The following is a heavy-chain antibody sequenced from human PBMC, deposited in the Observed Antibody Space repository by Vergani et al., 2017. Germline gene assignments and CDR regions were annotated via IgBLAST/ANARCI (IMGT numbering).Heavy chain of an antibody. V-gene: IGHV4-34*01. CDR1: GGSFSGYY. CDR3: ARDGVVPIGLYYYYGMDV. D-gene: IGHD2-2*01. CDR2: INHSGST. Sequence: QVQLQQWGAGLLKPSETLSLTCAVYGGSFSGYYWSWIRQPPGKGLEWIGEINHSGSTNYNPSLKSRVTISVDTSKNQFSLKLSSVTAADTAVYYCARDGVVPIGLYYYYGMDVWGQGTTVTVSS. J-gene: IGHJ6*02.